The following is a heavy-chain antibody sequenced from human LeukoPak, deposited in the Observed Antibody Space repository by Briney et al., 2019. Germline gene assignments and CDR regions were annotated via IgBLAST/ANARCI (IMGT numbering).Heavy chain of an antibody. D-gene: IGHD5-18*01. CDR1: GGSFSGYY. CDR2: IYYSGST. Sequence: SETLSLTCAVYGGSFSGYYWSWIRQPPGKGLEWIGSIYYSGSTYYNPSLKSRVTISVDTSKNQFSLKLSSVTAADTAVYYCATVDTATFDYWGQGTLVTVSS. J-gene: IGHJ4*02. V-gene: IGHV4-34*01. CDR3: ATVDTATFDY.